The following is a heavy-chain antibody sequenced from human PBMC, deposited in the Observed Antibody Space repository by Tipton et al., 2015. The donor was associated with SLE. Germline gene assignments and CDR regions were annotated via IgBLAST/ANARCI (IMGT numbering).Heavy chain of an antibody. CDR2: IYYSGST. J-gene: IGHJ4*02. CDR1: GGSISSYY. V-gene: IGHV4-59*12. Sequence: TLSLTCTVSGGSISSYYWSWIRQPPGKGLEWIGSIYYSGSTYYNPSLKSRVTISVDTSKNQFSLKQSSVTAADTAVYYCARSWGWYFDYWGQGTLVTVSS. D-gene: IGHD7-27*01. CDR3: ARSWGWYFDY.